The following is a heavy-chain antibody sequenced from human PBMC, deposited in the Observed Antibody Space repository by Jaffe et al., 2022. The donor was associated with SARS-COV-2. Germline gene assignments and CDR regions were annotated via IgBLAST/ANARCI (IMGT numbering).Heavy chain of an antibody. CDR1: GGSISSYY. CDR3: ARVGVDIVATTTYYYGMDV. D-gene: IGHD5-12*01. V-gene: IGHV4-59*01. J-gene: IGHJ6*02. CDR2: IYYSGST. Sequence: QVQLQESGPGLVKPSETLSLTCTVSGGSISSYYWSWIRQPPGKGLEWIGYIYYSGSTNYNPSLKSRVTISVDTSKNQFSLKLSSVTAADTAVYYCARVGVDIVATTTYYYGMDVWGQGTTVTVSS.